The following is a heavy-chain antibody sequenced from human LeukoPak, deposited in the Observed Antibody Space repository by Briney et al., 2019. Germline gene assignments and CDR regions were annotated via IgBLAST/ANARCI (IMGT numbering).Heavy chain of an antibody. D-gene: IGHD3-3*01. J-gene: IGHJ1*01. V-gene: IGHV3-49*04. Sequence: GGSLRLSCTASGFTFGDYAMSWVRQAPGKGLEWVGFIRSKAYGGTTEYAASVKGRFTISRDDSKSIAYLQMNSLKTEDTAVYHCTRMAIKSGCYPLGYFPHWGQGTLVTVSS. CDR3: TRMAIKSGCYPLGYFPH. CDR1: GFTFGDYA. CDR2: IRSKAYGGTT.